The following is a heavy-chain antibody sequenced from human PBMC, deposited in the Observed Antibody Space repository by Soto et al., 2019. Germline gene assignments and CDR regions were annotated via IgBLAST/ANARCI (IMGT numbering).Heavy chain of an antibody. J-gene: IGHJ3*02. D-gene: IGHD6-13*01. CDR2: ISGSGGST. V-gene: IGHV3-23*01. CDR3: AKDRSSSSWNLPLGAFDI. Sequence: GGSLRLSCAASGFTFSSYAMSWVRQAPGKGLEWVSAISGSGGSTYYADSVKGRFTISRDNSKNTLYLQMNSLRAEDTAVYYCAKDRSSSSWNLPLGAFDIWGQGTMVTVSS. CDR1: GFTFSSYA.